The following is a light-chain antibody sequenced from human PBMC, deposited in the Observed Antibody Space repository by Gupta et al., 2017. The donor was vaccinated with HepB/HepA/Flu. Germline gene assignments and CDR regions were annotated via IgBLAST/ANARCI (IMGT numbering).Light chain of an antibody. CDR1: RSNIGSNY. CDR3: ATWDDILSGRV. Sequence: QSVVTQPPSASRTPGQRVTISFSGTRSNIGSNYVSWYQQLPGTAPKLLIYRNDLRPSGVPYRFSCAKSCSSAALAIIGLRSEDEADYYCATWDDILSGRVFGGGTKLTVL. CDR2: RND. J-gene: IGLJ2*01. V-gene: IGLV1-47*01.